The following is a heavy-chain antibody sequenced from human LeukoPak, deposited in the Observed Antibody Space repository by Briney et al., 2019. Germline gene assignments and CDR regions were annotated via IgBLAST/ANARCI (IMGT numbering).Heavy chain of an antibody. CDR2: INPSGGST. J-gene: IGHJ5*02. Sequence: ASVKVSCKASGYTFTFYYIHWVRQAPGQGLEWMGIINPSGGSTTYAQKFQGRVTMTRDMSSSTVYMELSSLRSEDTAVYYCAREDSDYYPGWFDPWGQGTLVTVSS. V-gene: IGHV1-46*01. CDR1: GYTFTFYY. D-gene: IGHD3-10*01. CDR3: AREDSDYYPGWFDP.